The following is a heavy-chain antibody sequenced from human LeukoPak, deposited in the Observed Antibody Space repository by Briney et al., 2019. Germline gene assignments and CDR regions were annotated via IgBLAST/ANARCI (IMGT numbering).Heavy chain of an antibody. CDR1: GFTFSSYS. V-gene: IGHV3-48*04. Sequence: GGSLRLSCAASGFTFSSYSMNWVRQAPGKGPEWVSYISSRSGTIYYAGSVKGRFTTSRDNAKNSLYLQMNSLRAEDTAVYYCARDGPYSAFDYWGQGALVTVSS. CDR2: ISSRSGTI. J-gene: IGHJ4*02. CDR3: ARDGPYSAFDY. D-gene: IGHD1-26*01.